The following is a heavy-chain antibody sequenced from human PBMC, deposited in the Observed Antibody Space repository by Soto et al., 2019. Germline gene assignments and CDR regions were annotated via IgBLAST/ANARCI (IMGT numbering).Heavy chain of an antibody. D-gene: IGHD3-22*01. Sequence: SVKVSCKASGFTFTSSAVQWVRQARGQRLEWIGWIVVGSGNTNYAQKFQERVTITRDMSTSTAYMELSSLRSEDTAVYYCAAAPAGYYDSSGYYYTHYYYYGMDVWGQGTMVTVSS. J-gene: IGHJ6*02. V-gene: IGHV1-58*01. CDR2: IVVGSGNT. CDR1: GFTFTSSA. CDR3: AAAPAGYYDSSGYYYTHYYYYGMDV.